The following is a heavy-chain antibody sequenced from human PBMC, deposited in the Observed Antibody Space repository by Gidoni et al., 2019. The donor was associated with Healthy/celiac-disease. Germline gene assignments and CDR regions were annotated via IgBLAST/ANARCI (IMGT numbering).Heavy chain of an antibody. CDR1: GGSISSSSYY. V-gene: IGHV4-39*01. CDR3: ARQVETGTTFGPLMNFDY. D-gene: IGHD1-7*01. J-gene: IGHJ4*02. CDR2: IYYSGST. Sequence: QLQLQESGPGLVKPSETLSLTCTVSGGSISSSSYYWGWIRQPPGKGLEWIGSIYYSGSTYYNPSLKSRVTISVDTSKNQFSLKLSSVTAADTAVYYCARQVETGTTFGPLMNFDYWGQGTLVTVSS.